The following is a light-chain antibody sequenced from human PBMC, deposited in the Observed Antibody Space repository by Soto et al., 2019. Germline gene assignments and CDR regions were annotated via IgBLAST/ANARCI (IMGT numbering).Light chain of an antibody. V-gene: IGLV4-69*01. CDR2: LSSDGSH. CDR3: QTWDTGIVV. CDR1: SGHSSNA. Sequence: QLVLTQSPSASASLGASVKLTCTLSSGHSSNAIAWHQQQPEKGPRYLMKLSSDGSHSKGDGIPDRFSGSSSGAERYLIISSLQSEDEADYYCQTWDTGIVVFGGGTKLTVL. J-gene: IGLJ2*01.